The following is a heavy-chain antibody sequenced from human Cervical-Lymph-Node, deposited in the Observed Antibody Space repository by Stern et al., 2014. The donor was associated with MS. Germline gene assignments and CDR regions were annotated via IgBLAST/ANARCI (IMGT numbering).Heavy chain of an antibody. CDR3: ARERFSRSSRLFDY. CDR2: ISYDGDNK. D-gene: IGHD6-6*01. J-gene: IGHJ4*02. V-gene: IGHV3-30-3*01. Sequence: QVQLVQSGGGVVQPGRSLRLSCAASGFTFDSYAMHWVRQTPGKGLEWVALISYDGDNKYYADSVKGRFTISRDNSKNTLYLLMNSLRPEDTALYYCARERFSRSSRLFDYWGQGALVTVTS. CDR1: GFTFDSYA.